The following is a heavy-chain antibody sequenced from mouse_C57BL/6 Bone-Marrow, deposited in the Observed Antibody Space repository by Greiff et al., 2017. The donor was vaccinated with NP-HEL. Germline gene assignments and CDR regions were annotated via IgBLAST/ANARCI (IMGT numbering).Heavy chain of an antibody. CDR1: GYSITSGYY. J-gene: IGHJ2*01. CDR2: ISYDGSN. V-gene: IGHV3-6*01. CDR3: AREGTFYGSSLGHFDY. D-gene: IGHD1-1*01. Sequence: EVKLMESGPGLVKPSQSLSLTCSVTGYSITSGYYWNWIRQFPGNKLEWMGYISYDGSNKYNPSLKNRISITRDTSKNQFFLKLNSVTTEDTATYYCAREGTFYGSSLGHFDYWGQGTTLTVSS.